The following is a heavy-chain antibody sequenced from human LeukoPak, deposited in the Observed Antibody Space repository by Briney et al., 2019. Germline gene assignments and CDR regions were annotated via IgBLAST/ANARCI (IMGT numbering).Heavy chain of an antibody. J-gene: IGHJ4*02. CDR2: VSDSSDV. CDR1: GFTFSTYT. CDR3: ARDGLHTAHFDY. Sequence: PGGSLRLSCAASGFTFSTYTMNWVRQAPGKGLEWVSTVSDSSDVHYSDSVKGRFTISRDNARNSLYLQMNSLRDEDTAVYYCARDGLHTAHFDYWGQGTLVTVFS. D-gene: IGHD5-18*01. V-gene: IGHV3-48*02.